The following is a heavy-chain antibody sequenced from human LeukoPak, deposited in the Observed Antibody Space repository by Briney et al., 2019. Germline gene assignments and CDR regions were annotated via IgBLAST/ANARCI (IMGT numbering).Heavy chain of an antibody. Sequence: AASVKVSCKASGGTFSSYAISWVRQAPGQGLEWMGRIIPILGIANYAQKFQGRVTITADKSTSTVYMELSSLRSEDTAVYYCARVTGSYVDDAFDIWGQGTMVTVSS. CDR2: IIPILGIA. CDR3: ARVTGSYVDDAFDI. D-gene: IGHD1-26*01. CDR1: GGTFSSYA. V-gene: IGHV1-69*04. J-gene: IGHJ3*02.